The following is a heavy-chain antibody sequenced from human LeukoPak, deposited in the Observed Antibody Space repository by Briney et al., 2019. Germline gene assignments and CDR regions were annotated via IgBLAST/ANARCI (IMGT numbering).Heavy chain of an antibody. D-gene: IGHD4-17*01. J-gene: IGHJ4*02. CDR3: ARSEPIYGDYVVDY. V-gene: IGHV4-30-4*08. Sequence: PSQTLSLTCTVSGGSISSGDYYWSWIRQSPGKGLEWIGYIYYSGSTYYNPSLKSRVTISVDTSKNQFSLKLSSVTAADTAVYYCARSEPIYGDYVVDYWGQGTLVTVSS. CDR2: IYYSGST. CDR1: GGSISSGDYY.